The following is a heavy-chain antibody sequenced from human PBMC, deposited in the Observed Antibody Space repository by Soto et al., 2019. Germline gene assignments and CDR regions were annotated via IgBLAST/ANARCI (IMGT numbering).Heavy chain of an antibody. CDR3: AREWGRYSREGWFDP. D-gene: IGHD6-13*01. V-gene: IGHV4-59*01. CDR1: GGSISSYY. J-gene: IGHJ5*02. Sequence: KLPETLSLTCTVSGGSISSYYWSWIRQPPGKGLEWIGYIYYSGSTNYNPSLKSRVTISVDTSKNQFSLKLSSVTAADTAVYYCAREWGRYSREGWFDPWGQGTLVTVSS. CDR2: IYYSGST.